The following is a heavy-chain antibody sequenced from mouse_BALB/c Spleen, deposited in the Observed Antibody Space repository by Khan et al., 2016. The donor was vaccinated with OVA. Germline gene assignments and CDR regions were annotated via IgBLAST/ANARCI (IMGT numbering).Heavy chain of an antibody. V-gene: IGHV2-2*02. D-gene: IGHD2-4*01. Sequence: QVQLKQSGPGLVQPSQRLSITCTVSGFSITNYSVHWVRQSPGKGLEWLGGIWSAGSKDYNAAFISRLTIRKDNSRSQVFFKTTSLQPNDPAIYYSARRASDYFLAALFAYWGQGTLVTVSA. CDR1: GFSITNYS. CDR2: IWSAGSK. J-gene: IGHJ3*01. CDR3: ARRASDYFLAALFAY.